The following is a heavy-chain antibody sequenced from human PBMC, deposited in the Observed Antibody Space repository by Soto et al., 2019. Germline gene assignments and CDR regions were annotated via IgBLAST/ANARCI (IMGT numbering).Heavy chain of an antibody. CDR1: DGSISSYY. J-gene: IGHJ6*02. CDR3: AREVSGGIAARQGYYYYGMDV. D-gene: IGHD6-6*01. Sequence: SETLSLTCTVSDGSISSYYWSWIRQPPGNGLDLIGYIYYSGSTNYNPSLKSRVTISVDTSKNQFSLKLSSVTAADTAVYYCAREVSGGIAARQGYYYYGMDVWGQGTTVTVSS. V-gene: IGHV4-59*12. CDR2: IYYSGST.